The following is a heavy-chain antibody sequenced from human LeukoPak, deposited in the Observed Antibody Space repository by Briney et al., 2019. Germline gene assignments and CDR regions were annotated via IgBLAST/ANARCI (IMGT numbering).Heavy chain of an antibody. J-gene: IGHJ4*02. Sequence: ASVKVSCTASGYTFTSYGISWVRQAPGQGLEWMGWISAYNGNTNYAQKLQGRVTMTTDTSTSTAYMGLRSLRSDDTAVYYCARELVGATTVYFDYWGQGTLVTVSS. CDR3: ARELVGATTVYFDY. D-gene: IGHD1-26*01. CDR2: ISAYNGNT. V-gene: IGHV1-18*01. CDR1: GYTFTSYG.